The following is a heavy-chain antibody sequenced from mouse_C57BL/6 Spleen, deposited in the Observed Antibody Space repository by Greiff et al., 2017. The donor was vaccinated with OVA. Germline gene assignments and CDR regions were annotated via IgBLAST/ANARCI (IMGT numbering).Heavy chain of an antibody. Sequence: EVHLVESGGGLVQPKGSLKLSCAASGFTFNTYAMHWVRQAPGKGLEWVARIRSKSSNYATYYADSVKDRFTISRDDSQSMLYLQMNNLKTEDTAMYYCVGYDYDVGVAWFAYWGQGTLVTVSA. V-gene: IGHV10-3*01. D-gene: IGHD2-4*01. CDR3: VGYDYDVGVAWFAY. J-gene: IGHJ3*01. CDR1: GFTFNTYA. CDR2: IRSKSSNYAT.